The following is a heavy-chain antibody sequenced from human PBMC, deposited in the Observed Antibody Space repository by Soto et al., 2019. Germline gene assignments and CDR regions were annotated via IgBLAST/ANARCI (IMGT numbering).Heavy chain of an antibody. V-gene: IGHV1-69*02. CDR1: GDTFTFYS. CDR2: INPILSIP. J-gene: IGHJ4*02. CDR3: ASSYGSGYRAFDY. Sequence: QVQLVQSGAEVKKPGSSVRVSCKASGDTFTFYSINWVRQAPGLGLEWMGRINPILSIPNYAQRFQGRVTLTXDXPTSTAYMELSSLRSEDTAMYYCASSYGSGYRAFDYWGQGALVTVSS. D-gene: IGHD3-10*01.